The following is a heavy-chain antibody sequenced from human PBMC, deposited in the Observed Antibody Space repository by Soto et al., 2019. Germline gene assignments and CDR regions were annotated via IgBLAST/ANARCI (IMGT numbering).Heavy chain of an antibody. CDR3: ARGRGYSYGYFDY. D-gene: IGHD5-18*01. CDR2: ISSSSSYI. CDR1: GFTFSSYS. V-gene: IGHV3-21*01. Sequence: EVQLVESGGGLVKPGGSLRLSCAASGFTFSSYSMNWVRQAPGKGLEWVSSISSSSSYIYYADSVKGRFTISRDNAKNSPYLQMNSLRAEDTAVYYCARGRGYSYGYFDYWGQGTLVTVSS. J-gene: IGHJ4*02.